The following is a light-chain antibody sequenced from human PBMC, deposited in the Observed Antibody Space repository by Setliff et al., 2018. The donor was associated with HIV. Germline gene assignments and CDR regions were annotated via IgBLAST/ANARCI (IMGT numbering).Light chain of an antibody. CDR1: SSDVGSYNL. V-gene: IGLV2-23*02. CDR2: EVS. J-gene: IGLJ2*01. Sequence: ALTQPASVSGSPGQSITISSTGTSSDVGSYNLVPWYQQHPGKAPKFMIYEVSKRPSGVSNRFSGSKSGNTASLTISGLQAEDEADYYCCSYAGRSTVVFGGGTKVTVL. CDR3: CSYAGRSTVV.